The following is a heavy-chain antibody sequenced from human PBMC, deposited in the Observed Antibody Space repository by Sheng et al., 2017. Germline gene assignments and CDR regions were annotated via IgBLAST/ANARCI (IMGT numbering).Heavy chain of an antibody. Sequence: EVQLVESGGGLVQPGGSLRLSCAASGFSFSSHWMSWVRQAPGKGLEWVANIKQDGSDKYYVDSVRGRFSISRDNAENSLYLQMNSLRVEDAAVYYCVRGGGAFDFWGPRDNGHRLF. V-gene: IGHV3-7*01. CDR3: VRGGGAFDF. D-gene: IGHD6-25*01. J-gene: IGHJ3*01. CDR2: IKQDGSDK. CDR1: GFSFSSHW.